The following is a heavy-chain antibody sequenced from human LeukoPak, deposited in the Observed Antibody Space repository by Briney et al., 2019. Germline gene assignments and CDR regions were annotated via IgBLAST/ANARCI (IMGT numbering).Heavy chain of an antibody. J-gene: IGHJ4*02. CDR1: GFTFRSHA. CDR2: TSWDGNKK. CDR3: ARDILGSSGGTDRDY. Sequence: GGSLRLSCAASGFTFRSHAMHWVRQAPGKGLEWVAFTSWDGNKKSYADSVKGRFTISRDNPKNTLYLHLDNLRVEDTAVYYCARDILGSSGGTDRDYWGQGTLVTVSS. V-gene: IGHV3-30-3*01. D-gene: IGHD6-19*01.